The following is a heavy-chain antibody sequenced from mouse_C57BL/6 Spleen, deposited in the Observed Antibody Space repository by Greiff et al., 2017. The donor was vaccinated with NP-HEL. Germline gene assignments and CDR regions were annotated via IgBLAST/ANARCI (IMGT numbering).Heavy chain of an antibody. CDR2: IDPSDSYT. CDR3: ARSYSYYFDY. CDR1: GYTFTSYW. D-gene: IGHD2-10*01. J-gene: IGHJ2*01. V-gene: IGHV1-69*01. Sequence: VQLQQSGAELVMPGASVKLSCKASGYTFTSYWMHWVKQRPGQGLEWIGEIDPSDSYTNYNQKFKGKSTLTVDKSSSTAYMQLSSLTSEDSAFYYCARSYSYYFDYWGQGTTLTVSS.